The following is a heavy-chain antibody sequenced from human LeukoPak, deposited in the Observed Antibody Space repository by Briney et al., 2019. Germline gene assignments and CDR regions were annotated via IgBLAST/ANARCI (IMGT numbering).Heavy chain of an antibody. CDR2: IKPDGSEK. V-gene: IGHV3-7*04. CDR3: ARDRIQLWSHDY. J-gene: IGHJ4*02. D-gene: IGHD5-18*01. Sequence: TGGSLRLSCAASGFTFSGYWMSWVRQAPGKGLEWVANIKPDGSEKYYVDSVKGRFTISRENAKNSLYLQMNSLRAEDTAVYYCARDRIQLWSHDYWGQGTLVTVSS. CDR1: GFTFSGYW.